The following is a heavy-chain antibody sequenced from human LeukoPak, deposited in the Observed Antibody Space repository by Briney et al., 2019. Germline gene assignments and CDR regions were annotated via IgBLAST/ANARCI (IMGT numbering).Heavy chain of an antibody. CDR1: GYTFTGYY. Sequence: ASVKVSCKASGYTFTGYYMHWVRQAPGQGLEWMGWINPNSGGTNYAQKFQGGVTMTRDTSISTAYMELSRLRSDDTAVYYCASGGPAAMGYYYMDVWGKGTTVTVSS. CDR2: INPNSGGT. V-gene: IGHV1-2*02. CDR3: ASGGPAAMGYYYMDV. D-gene: IGHD2-2*01. J-gene: IGHJ6*03.